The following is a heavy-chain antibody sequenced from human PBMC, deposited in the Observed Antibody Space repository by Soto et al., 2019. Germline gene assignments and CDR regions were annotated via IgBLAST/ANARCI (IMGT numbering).Heavy chain of an antibody. CDR1: GFSFSDSA. V-gene: IGHV3-73*01. CDR2: IRSKANSYAT. J-gene: IGHJ4*02. CDR3: TRHLVDY. D-gene: IGHD6-6*01. Sequence: EVQLVESGGGLVQPGGSLKLSCAASGFSFSDSAMHWVRQASGKGLEWVGRIRSKANSYATEYAASVKGRFTISRDDSKTTAYLQMNSLKTEDTAVYYRTRHLVDYWGQGTLVTVSS.